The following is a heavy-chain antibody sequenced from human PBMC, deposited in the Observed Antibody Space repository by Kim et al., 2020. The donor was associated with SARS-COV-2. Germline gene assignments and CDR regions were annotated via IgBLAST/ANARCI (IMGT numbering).Heavy chain of an antibody. CDR2: ISSSSSYI. V-gene: IGHV3-21*01. CDR1: GFTFSSYS. J-gene: IGHJ6*02. Sequence: GGSLRLSCAASGFTFSSYSMNWVRQAPGKGLEWVSSISSSSSYIYYADSVKGRFTISRDNAKNSLYLQMNSLRAEDTAVYYCARGGRSFHGMEVWGQGTTVTVSS. D-gene: IGHD1-26*01. CDR3: ARGGRSFHGMEV.